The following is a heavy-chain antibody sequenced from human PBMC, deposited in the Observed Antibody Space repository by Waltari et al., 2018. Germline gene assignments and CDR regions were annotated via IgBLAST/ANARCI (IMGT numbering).Heavy chain of an antibody. V-gene: IGHV4-34*02. CDR1: GGSLSGFH. D-gene: IGHD6-19*01. J-gene: IGHJ4*02. Sequence: QVQLQQWGAGLLKPSENLSLSCDVSGGSLSGFHWTWIRQTPGKGLEWIGDVTLSGNTNSNPSLKGRITVSLDTSRRQLSLRVTAMTAADTGVYFCARSVAGVGMEYWGQGTPVTVSS. CDR3: ARSVAGVGMEY. CDR2: VTLSGNT.